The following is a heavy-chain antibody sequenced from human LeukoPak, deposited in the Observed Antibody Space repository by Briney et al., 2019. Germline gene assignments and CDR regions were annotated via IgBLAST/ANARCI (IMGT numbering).Heavy chain of an antibody. Sequence: PGGSLRLSCAASGFRVSGYDLNWIRQAPGKGLEWIAYISISSTNIHYADSVKGRFTISRDNAKNSLYLQMNSLRAEDTAVYYCARDPGYYYDSSGYAMAFDIWGQGTMVTVSS. J-gene: IGHJ3*02. CDR3: ARDPGYYYDSSGYAMAFDI. D-gene: IGHD3-22*01. V-gene: IGHV3-11*06. CDR1: GFRVSGYD. CDR2: ISISSTNI.